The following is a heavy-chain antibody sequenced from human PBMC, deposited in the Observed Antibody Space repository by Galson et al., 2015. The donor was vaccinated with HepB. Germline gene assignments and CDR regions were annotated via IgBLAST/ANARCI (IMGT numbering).Heavy chain of an antibody. V-gene: IGHV1-2*02. J-gene: IGHJ4*02. D-gene: IGHD3-16*02. CDR1: AYTFTGYY. Sequence: SVKVSCKASAYTFTGYYIHWVRQAPGQGLEWMGWLHPNNGATNSAQKFQGRVTMTRDTSISTAYMELSRLRSDDTALYYCARGLNYVWGSYRHYYFDYWGQGTLVTVSS. CDR3: ARGLNYVWGSYRHYYFDY. CDR2: LHPNNGAT.